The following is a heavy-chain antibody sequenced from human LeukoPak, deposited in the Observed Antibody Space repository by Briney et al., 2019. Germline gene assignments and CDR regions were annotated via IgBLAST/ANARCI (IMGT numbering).Heavy chain of an antibody. Sequence: PGGSLRLSCAASGFTFSSYSMNWVRQAPGKGLEWVSVIYSGGSTYYADSVKGRFTISRDNSKNTLYLQMNSLRAEDTAVYYCARHRSGGSWTYWGQGTLVTVSS. CDR3: ARHRSGGSWTY. V-gene: IGHV3-66*04. CDR2: IYSGGST. J-gene: IGHJ4*02. D-gene: IGHD2-15*01. CDR1: GFTFSSYS.